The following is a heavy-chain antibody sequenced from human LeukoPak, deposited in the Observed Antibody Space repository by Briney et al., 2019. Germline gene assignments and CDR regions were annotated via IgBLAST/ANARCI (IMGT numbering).Heavy chain of an antibody. CDR3: AKALRTDGYNYENGLDV. CDR1: GFTFSSYA. Sequence: PGGSLRLSCAASGFTFSSYAMSWVRQAPGKGLEWVSAISGSGGSTYYADSVKGRFTISRDNSKNTLYLQMNSLRAEDTAVYYCAKALRTDGYNYENGLDVWGQGTTVTVSS. J-gene: IGHJ6*02. D-gene: IGHD5-24*01. CDR2: ISGSGGST. V-gene: IGHV3-23*01.